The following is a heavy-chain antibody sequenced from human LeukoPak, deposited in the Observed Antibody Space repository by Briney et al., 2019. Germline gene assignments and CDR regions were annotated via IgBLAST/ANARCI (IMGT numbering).Heavy chain of an antibody. J-gene: IGHJ4*02. CDR1: GGSISGYY. V-gene: IGHV4-4*09. D-gene: IGHD3-22*01. CDR2: IYTRGST. CDR3: ARGIERYCDSSGYYY. Sequence: SETLSLTCTVSGGSISGYYWSWIRQPPGKGLEWIGYIYTRGSTNYNPSLKSRVTISVDTSRNQFSLKLSSVTAADTAVYYCARGIERYCDSSGYYYWGQGTLVTVSS.